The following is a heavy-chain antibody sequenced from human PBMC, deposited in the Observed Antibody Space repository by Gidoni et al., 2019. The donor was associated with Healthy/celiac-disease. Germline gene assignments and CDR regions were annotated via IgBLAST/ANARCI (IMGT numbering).Heavy chain of an antibody. V-gene: IGHV3-74*01. D-gene: IGHD2-2*01. CDR2: MNSDGSST. CDR1: GFTFSSYW. Sequence: EVQLVESGGGLVQPGGSLRLSCAASGFTFSSYWMHWVRQAPGKGLVWVSRMNSDGSSTSYADSVKGRFTISRDNAKNTLYLQMNSLRAEDTAVYYCARGCSSTSCYAVDDAFDIWGQGTMVTVSS. J-gene: IGHJ3*02. CDR3: ARGCSSTSCYAVDDAFDI.